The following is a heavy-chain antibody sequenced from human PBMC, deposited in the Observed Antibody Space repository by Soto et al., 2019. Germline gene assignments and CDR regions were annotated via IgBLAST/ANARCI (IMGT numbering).Heavy chain of an antibody. CDR3: AKVQEGSYWSYFDY. Sequence: PGGSLRLSCAASGFTFDDYTMHWVRQAPGKGLEWVSLISWDGGSTYYADSVKGRFTISRDNSKNSLYLQMNSLRTEDTALYYCAKVQEGSYWSYFDYWGQGTLVTVSS. CDR1: GFTFDDYT. J-gene: IGHJ4*02. D-gene: IGHD1-26*01. V-gene: IGHV3-43*01. CDR2: ISWDGGST.